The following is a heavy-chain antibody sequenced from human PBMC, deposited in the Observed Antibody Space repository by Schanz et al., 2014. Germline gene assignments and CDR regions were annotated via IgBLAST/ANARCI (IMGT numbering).Heavy chain of an antibody. J-gene: IGHJ4*02. V-gene: IGHV3-53*01. Sequence: DVQLVDSGGGLVQPGGSLRLSCSASGFTFSDYYMSWIRQAPGKGLEWVAVIYSGGSTFYTDSVKGRFTISRDNSKNTLYLQMNSLRAEDTAVYYCAKDHAGSDILTALGNWGQGTLVTVSS. CDR2: IYSGGST. CDR3: AKDHAGSDILTALGN. CDR1: GFTFSDYY. D-gene: IGHD3-9*01.